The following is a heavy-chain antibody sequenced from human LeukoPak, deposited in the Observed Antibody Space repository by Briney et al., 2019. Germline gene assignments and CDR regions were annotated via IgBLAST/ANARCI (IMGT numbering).Heavy chain of an antibody. CDR3: AKDDGLTNY. D-gene: IGHD3-9*01. V-gene: IGHV3-23*01. CDR2: ISGSGGST. J-gene: IGHJ4*02. CDR1: GFTFSSYA. Sequence: GGSLRLSCAASGFTFSSYAMRWDRQAPGKGLEWVSAISGSGGSTYYADSVKGRFTISRDNSKNTLYLKKNSLRAEDTAVYYCAKDDGLTNYWGQGTLVTVSS.